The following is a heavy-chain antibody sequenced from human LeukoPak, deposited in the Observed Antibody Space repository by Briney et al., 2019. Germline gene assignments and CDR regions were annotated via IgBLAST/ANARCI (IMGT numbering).Heavy chain of an antibody. D-gene: IGHD5-12*01. CDR1: GGSISSYY. CDR2: IYYSGST. CDR3: VRDQYSGYDHFDY. V-gene: IGHV4-39*07. Sequence: SETLSLTCTVSGGSISSYYWGWIRQPPGKGLEWIGSIYYSGSTYYNPSLKSRVTILVDTSKNQFSLKLSSVTAADTAVYYCVRDQYSGYDHFDYWGQGTLVTVSS. J-gene: IGHJ4*02.